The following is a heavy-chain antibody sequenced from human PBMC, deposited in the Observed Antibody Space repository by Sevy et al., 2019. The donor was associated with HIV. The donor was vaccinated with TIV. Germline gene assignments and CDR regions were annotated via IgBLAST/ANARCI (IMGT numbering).Heavy chain of an antibody. Sequence: KQSQTLSLTCTVSGGSITSGDYYWTWIRQSPGKGLEWIGYIYYSGTTYYNPSLKSRVSISVDTSKNQFSLNLRSVTAADTAVYYCASYCNSTSPHNWFDPWGQGSLVTVSS. J-gene: IGHJ5*02. D-gene: IGHD2-2*01. CDR3: ASYCNSTSPHNWFDP. CDR1: GGSITSGDYY. CDR2: IYYSGTT. V-gene: IGHV4-30-4*01.